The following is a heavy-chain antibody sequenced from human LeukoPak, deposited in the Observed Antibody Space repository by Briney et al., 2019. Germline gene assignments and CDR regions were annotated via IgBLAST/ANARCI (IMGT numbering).Heavy chain of an antibody. D-gene: IGHD3-22*01. CDR2: IYYSGST. CDR3: ARGGYYYDSSGYFDY. J-gene: IGHJ4*02. CDR1: GGSFSSYY. Sequence: PSETLSLTCAVYGGSFSSYYWSWIRQPPGKGLEWIGYIYYSGSTNYNPSLKSRVTISVGTSKNQFSLKLSSVTAADTAVYYCARGGYYYDSSGYFDYWGQGTLVTVSS. V-gene: IGHV4-59*01.